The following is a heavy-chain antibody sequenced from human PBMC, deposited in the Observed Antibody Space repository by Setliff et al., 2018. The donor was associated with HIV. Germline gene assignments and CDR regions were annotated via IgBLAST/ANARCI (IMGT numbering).Heavy chain of an antibody. CDR3: AMFFSGTPFDF. V-gene: IGHV5-51*01. D-gene: IGHD1-26*01. J-gene: IGHJ4*02. CDR2: IYPGDSET. CDR1: GYNFNSYW. Sequence: GESLKISCEASGYNFNSYWIGWVRQMPGKGLEWVAVIYPGDSETRYSPSFQGRVTISADKSISTAYLQWGSLNASDTAMYYCAMFFSGTPFDFWGQGTLVTVSS.